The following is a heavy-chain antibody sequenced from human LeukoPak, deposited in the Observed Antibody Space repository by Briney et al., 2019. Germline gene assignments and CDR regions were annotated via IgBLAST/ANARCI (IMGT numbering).Heavy chain of an antibody. CDR1: GISFRSYW. CDR3: LRDIYTGTNWNMGQDWFDP. J-gene: IGHJ5*02. CDR2: ISRDGGST. Sequence: GGSLRLACAASGISFRSYWMHWVRQAPGKGLVWVAHISRDGGSTTYADSVKGRFTISRDNAKNTLYLQMNSLRAEDTAYYYCLRDIYTGTNWNMGQDWFDPWGQGTLVTVSS. D-gene: IGHD1-1*01. V-gene: IGHV3-74*01.